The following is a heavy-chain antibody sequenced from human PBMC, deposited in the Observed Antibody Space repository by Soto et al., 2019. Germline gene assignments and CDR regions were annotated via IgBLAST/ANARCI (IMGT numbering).Heavy chain of an antibody. Sequence: ASVKVSCKASGYTFTSYTISWVRQAPGQGLEWVGWIGPSSGNTDSARNLQGRVTMTTDVSTNTAYMELRSLRSDDTAVYYCARDTGNFFDYWGQGTLVTVSS. CDR1: GYTFTSYT. CDR2: IGPSSGNT. J-gene: IGHJ4*02. CDR3: ARDTGNFFDY. V-gene: IGHV1-18*01.